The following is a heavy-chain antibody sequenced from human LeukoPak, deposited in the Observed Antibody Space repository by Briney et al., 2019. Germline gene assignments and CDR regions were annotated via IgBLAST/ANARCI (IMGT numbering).Heavy chain of an antibody. V-gene: IGHV4-4*02. CDR1: GGCISSSNW. CDR3: ASLNCDILSGFCL. J-gene: IGHJ4*02. Sequence: SENLSLNCAVSGGCISSSNWWRWLRQPPGKVLGWTGEIYHSGSTNDNPSLKSRVTISVDKSKNQFSLKLSSVTAADTAVYYCASLNCDILSGFCLWGQGTLVTVSS. CDR2: IYHSGST. D-gene: IGHD3-9*01.